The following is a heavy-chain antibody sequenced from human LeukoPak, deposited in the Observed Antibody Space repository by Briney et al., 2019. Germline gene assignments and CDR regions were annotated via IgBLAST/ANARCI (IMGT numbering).Heavy chain of an antibody. V-gene: IGHV1-69*13. Sequence: SVKVSCKASGGTFSSYAISWVRQAPGQGLEWMGGIIPIFGTANYAQKFQGRVTITADESTSTAYMELSSLRSEDTAVYYCATRSTEKETDLAGLTVGDAFDIWGQGTMVTVSS. CDR1: GGTFSSYA. J-gene: IGHJ3*02. CDR2: IIPIFGTA. CDR3: ATRSTEKETDLAGLTVGDAFDI. D-gene: IGHD3-9*01.